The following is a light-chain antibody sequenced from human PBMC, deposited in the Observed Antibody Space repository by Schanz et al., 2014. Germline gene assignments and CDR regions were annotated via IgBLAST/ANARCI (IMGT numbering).Light chain of an antibody. V-gene: IGLV2-8*01. CDR3: CSYAGRSLI. Sequence: QSVLTQPPSASGSPGQSVTISCTGTSSDVGGYNYVSWYQQHPGKAPKLMIYEVSKRPSGVPDRFSGSKSGNTASLTVSGLQADDEADYYCCSYAGRSLIFGGGTQLTVL. CDR1: SSDVGGYNY. CDR2: EVS. J-gene: IGLJ2*01.